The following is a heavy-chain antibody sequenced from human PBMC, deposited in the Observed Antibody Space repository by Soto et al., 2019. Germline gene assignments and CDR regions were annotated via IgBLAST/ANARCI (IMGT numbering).Heavy chain of an antibody. J-gene: IGHJ4*02. CDR3: ARDWLGGWF. D-gene: IGHD3-10*01. CDR1: GFTFSSYA. Sequence: EVHLLESGGGLVQPGGSLRLSCAASGFTFSSYAMSWVRQAPGKGLEWVSGITGSGANTYYADSVTGRFTISRDNSRNTLYLQMNSLRAEDTAVYYCARDWLGGWFWGQGTLVTVSS. CDR2: ITGSGANT. V-gene: IGHV3-23*01.